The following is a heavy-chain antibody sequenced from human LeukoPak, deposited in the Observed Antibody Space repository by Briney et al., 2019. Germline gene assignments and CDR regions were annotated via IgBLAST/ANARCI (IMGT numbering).Heavy chain of an antibody. CDR1: NYSISSGYY. J-gene: IGHJ4*02. Sequence: SETLSLTCTVSNYSISSGYYWGWFRQPPGKGLEWIGSMHHSGSTYQTPSLKSRVTMSVDTSKSQFSLRLSSVTAPDTAVYYSARDISARYDYWGQGALVTVSS. CDR3: ARDISARYDY. CDR2: MHHSGST. V-gene: IGHV4-38-2*02. D-gene: IGHD1-14*01.